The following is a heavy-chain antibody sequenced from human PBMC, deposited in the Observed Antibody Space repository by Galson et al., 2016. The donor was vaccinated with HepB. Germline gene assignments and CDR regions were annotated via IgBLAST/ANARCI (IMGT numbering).Heavy chain of an antibody. CDR2: ISGYNGNR. Sequence: SVKVSCKASGYNFTHHGISWVRQAPGQGLEWMGWISGYNGNRNYAQKFQGRFTMTTDTSTTTAYMELRSLRSDDTAVYYCARDTGFCSGGHCYYSDAFDIGGQGTMVTVSS. J-gene: IGHJ3*02. CDR3: ARDTGFCSGGHCYYSDAFDI. V-gene: IGHV1-18*01. D-gene: IGHD2-15*01. CDR1: GYNFTHHG.